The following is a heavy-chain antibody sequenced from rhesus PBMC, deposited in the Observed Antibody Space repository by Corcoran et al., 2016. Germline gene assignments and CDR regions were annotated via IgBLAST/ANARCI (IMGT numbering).Heavy chain of an antibody. CDR3: ARRRVAAAGTDYGLDS. J-gene: IGHJ6*01. V-gene: IGHV4-99*01. CDR2: MNGSSGHT. D-gene: IGHD6-31*01. CDR1: GYSISSGYY. Sequence: QVQLQESGPGLVKPSETLSPTGAVSGYSISSGYYWGWIRQPPGKGLEYIVYMNGSSGHTYYNPSLKSRVTISNDTSKNQFSLKLSCVAAADTAVYYCARRRVAAAGTDYGLDSWGQGVVVTVSS.